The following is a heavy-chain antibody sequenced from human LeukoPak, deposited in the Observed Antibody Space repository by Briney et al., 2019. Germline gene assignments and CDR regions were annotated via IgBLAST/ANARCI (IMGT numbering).Heavy chain of an antibody. J-gene: IGHJ4*02. D-gene: IGHD6-13*01. CDR1: GFTFSIFA. CDR2: IIGSGGST. CDR3: AKNCGSSFDY. Sequence: GGSLSLSCAASGFTFSIFAMSWVRPAPGKGMEWVSAIIGSGGSTYYADSVKDRFTISRDDSKNTLYLQMNSLTAEDTAVYYCAKNCGSSFDYWGQGTLVTVSS. V-gene: IGHV3-23*01.